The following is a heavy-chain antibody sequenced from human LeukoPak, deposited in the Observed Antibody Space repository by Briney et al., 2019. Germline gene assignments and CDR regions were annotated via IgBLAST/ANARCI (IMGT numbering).Heavy chain of an antibody. CDR2: IWYDGSNK. J-gene: IGHJ4*02. Sequence: GGSLRLSCAATGFTFSSYGMHWVRQAPGKGLEWVAVIWYDGSNKYYADSVKGRFTISRDNSKNTLYLQMNSLRAEDTAVYYCARTPESSSFDYWGQGTLVTVSS. V-gene: IGHV3-33*01. D-gene: IGHD3-10*01. CDR1: GFTFSSYG. CDR3: ARTPESSSFDY.